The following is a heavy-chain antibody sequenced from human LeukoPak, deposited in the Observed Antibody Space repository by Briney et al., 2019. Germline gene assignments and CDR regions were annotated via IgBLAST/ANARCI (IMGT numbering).Heavy chain of an antibody. D-gene: IGHD1-14*01. Sequence: PSETLSLTCAVYGGSFSGYYWSWIRKPPGKGLEWIGEINHSGSTNYNPSLKSRVTISVDTSKNQFSLKLSSVTAADTAVYYCARGRGVPKRNHNTGRWFDPWGQGTLVTVSS. J-gene: IGHJ5*02. CDR1: GGSFSGYY. CDR3: ARGRGVPKRNHNTGRWFDP. CDR2: INHSGST. V-gene: IGHV4-34*01.